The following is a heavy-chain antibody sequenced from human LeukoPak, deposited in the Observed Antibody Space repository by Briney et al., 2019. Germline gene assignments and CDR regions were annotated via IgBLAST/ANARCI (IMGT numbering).Heavy chain of an antibody. CDR2: IIPILGIA. CDR1: GGTFSSYA. CDR3: ARDSEWELPDFDY. Sequence: ASVKVSCKASGGTFSSYAISWVRQAPGQGLEWMGRIIPILGIANYAQKFQGRVTITADKSTSTAYMELSSLRSEDTAVYYCARDSEWELPDFDYWGQGPWSPSPQ. V-gene: IGHV1-69*04. J-gene: IGHJ4*02. D-gene: IGHD1-26*01.